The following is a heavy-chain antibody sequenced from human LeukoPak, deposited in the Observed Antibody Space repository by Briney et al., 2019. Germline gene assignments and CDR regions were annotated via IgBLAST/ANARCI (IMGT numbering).Heavy chain of an antibody. D-gene: IGHD1-26*01. V-gene: IGHV3-33*01. J-gene: IGHJ4*02. Sequence: GGSLRLSCAASGFTFSSYGMHWVRQAPGKGLEWVAVIWYDGSNKYYADSVKGRFTISRDNSKNTLYLQMNSLRAEDTAVYYCAGAPNVDGSFDYWGQGTLVTVSS. CDR3: AGAPNVDGSFDY. CDR1: GFTFSSYG. CDR2: IWYDGSNK.